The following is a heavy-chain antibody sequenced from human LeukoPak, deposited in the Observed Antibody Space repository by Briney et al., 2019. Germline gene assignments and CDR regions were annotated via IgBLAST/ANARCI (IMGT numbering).Heavy chain of an antibody. D-gene: IGHD2-21*02. J-gene: IGHJ4*02. CDR1: GFTFSSYS. CDR2: ISRTSTYI. V-gene: IGHV3-21*01. CDR3: ARDIVVVTAILDY. Sequence: GGSLRLSCAASGFTFSSYSMNWVRQAPGKGLEWVSSISRTSTYIYYADSLKGRFTISRDNAKNSLYLQMNSLRAEDTAVYYCARDIVVVTAILDYWGQGTLVTVSS.